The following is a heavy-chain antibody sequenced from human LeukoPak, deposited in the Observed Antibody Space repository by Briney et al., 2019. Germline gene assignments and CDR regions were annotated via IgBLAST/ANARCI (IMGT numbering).Heavy chain of an antibody. Sequence: PGGSLRLSCAVSGFTFSSYAMTWVRQAPGKGLEWVSGISGSGGSTYYADSVKGRFTISRDKSKNTLYLQMNSLRAEDTAVYYCAKGGRWDYYDSSHWGQGTMITVSS. CDR1: GFTFSSYA. V-gene: IGHV3-23*01. CDR2: ISGSGGST. D-gene: IGHD3-22*01. J-gene: IGHJ3*01. CDR3: AKGGRWDYYDSSH.